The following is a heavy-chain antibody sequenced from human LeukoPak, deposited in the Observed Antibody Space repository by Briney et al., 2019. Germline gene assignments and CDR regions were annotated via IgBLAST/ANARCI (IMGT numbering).Heavy chain of an antibody. CDR3: ARVSTMIVGDFDY. D-gene: IGHD3-22*01. CDR2: IYYSGST. CDR1: GGSISSSIYF. Sequence: SETLSLTCTVSGGSISSSIYFWGWIRQPPGKGLEWIGSIYYSGSTYYNPTLKGRVTISVDTSKNQFSLKLTSVTAADTAVYYCARVSTMIVGDFDYWGQGTLVTVSS. J-gene: IGHJ4*02. V-gene: IGHV4-39*01.